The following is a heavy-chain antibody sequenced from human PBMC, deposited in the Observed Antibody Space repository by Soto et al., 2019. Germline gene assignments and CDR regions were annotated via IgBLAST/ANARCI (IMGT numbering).Heavy chain of an antibody. J-gene: IGHJ4*02. CDR1: GFTFDDYA. V-gene: IGHV3-9*01. D-gene: IGHD6-19*01. Sequence: EVQLVESGGGLVQPGRSLRLSCAASGFTFDDYAMHWVRQAPGKGLEWVSGISWNSGSIGYADSVKGRFTISRDNAKNPLYLQMNSLRAEDTALYYCAKDSIAVAGRRGYFDYWGQGTLVTVSS. CDR2: ISWNSGSI. CDR3: AKDSIAVAGRRGYFDY.